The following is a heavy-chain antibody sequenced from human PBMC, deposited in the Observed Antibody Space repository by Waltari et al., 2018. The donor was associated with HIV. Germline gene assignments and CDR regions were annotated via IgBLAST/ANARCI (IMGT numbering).Heavy chain of an antibody. J-gene: IGHJ5*02. CDR2: IYHPGST. D-gene: IGHD2-21*01. V-gene: IGHV4-4*02. CDR3: VRVVSDGNGSSWLDP. Sequence: QVQLQESGPGQVEPSGTLSLTCAVSGGSISTYNWWTWVRQPPGKGLEWLGEIYHPGSTNDNKSLKSRVTISVDKSKNQLSLELRSVTAADTAVYYCVRVVSDGNGSSWLDPWGQGTLVTVSS. CDR1: GGSISTYNW.